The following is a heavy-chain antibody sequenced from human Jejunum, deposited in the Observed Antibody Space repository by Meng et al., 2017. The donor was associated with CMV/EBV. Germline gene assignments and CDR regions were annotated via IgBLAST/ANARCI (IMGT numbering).Heavy chain of an antibody. V-gene: IGHV3-11*04. D-gene: IGHD4-17*01. J-gene: IGHJ5*02. Sequence: GFAVSANYMTWVRQAPGKGLEWVSGISGSGGSTYHADSVKGRFTISRDNAKNSVYLQMNRLRAEDTAVYYCARAIDYGDPNWFDPWGQGTLVTVSS. CDR1: GFAVSANY. CDR2: ISGSGGST. CDR3: ARAIDYGDPNWFDP.